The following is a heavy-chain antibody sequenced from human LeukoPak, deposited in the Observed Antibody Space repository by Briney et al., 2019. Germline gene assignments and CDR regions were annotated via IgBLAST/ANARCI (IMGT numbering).Heavy chain of an antibody. Sequence: SETLSLTCTVSGGSISTYYWNWIRQPPGKGLAWIGFIYYSGSTSYNPSLKSRVTISVDTSKNQFSLNLKSVTAADTAVYFCARENSDYDAFDVWGQGAVVTVSS. CDR1: GGSISTYY. CDR2: IYYSGST. CDR3: ARENSDYDAFDV. J-gene: IGHJ3*01. V-gene: IGHV4-59*01. D-gene: IGHD5-12*01.